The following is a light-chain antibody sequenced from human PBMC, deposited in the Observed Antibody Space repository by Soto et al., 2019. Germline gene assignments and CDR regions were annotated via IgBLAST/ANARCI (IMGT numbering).Light chain of an antibody. V-gene: IGKV3-15*01. J-gene: IGKJ3*01. CDR1: QSVSSN. Sequence: EIVVTQSPATLSVSPGERATLSCRASQSVSSNLAWYQQKPGQAPRLLIYGASTRATGIPARFSGSGSGTEFPLTISSLQSEDFAVYYCQQYNNWPPIFTFGPGTKVDIK. CDR2: GAS. CDR3: QQYNNWPPIFT.